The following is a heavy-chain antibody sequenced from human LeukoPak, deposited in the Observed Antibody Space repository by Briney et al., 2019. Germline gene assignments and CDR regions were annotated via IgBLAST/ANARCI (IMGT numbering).Heavy chain of an antibody. CDR1: GFTFSSYS. Sequence: GGSLRLSCAASGFTFSSYSMNWVRQAPGKGLEWVSSISSSSSYIYYADSVKGRFTISRDNAKNSLYLQMNSLRAEDTAVYYCARDLMGGSSYFDYWGQGTLVTVSS. D-gene: IGHD1-26*01. CDR3: ARDLMGGSSYFDY. CDR2: ISSSSSYI. J-gene: IGHJ4*02. V-gene: IGHV3-21*01.